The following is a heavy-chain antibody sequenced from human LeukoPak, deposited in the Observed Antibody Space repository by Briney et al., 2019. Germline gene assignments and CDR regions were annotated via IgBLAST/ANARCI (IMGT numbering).Heavy chain of an antibody. D-gene: IGHD3-3*01. CDR2: IYYSGST. J-gene: IGHJ4*02. CDR1: GGSISSSSYY. CDR3: ARAYYDFWSGYPPPLEYFDY. V-gene: IGHV4-39*01. Sequence: SETLSLTCTVSGGSISSSSYYWGWIRQPPGKGLEWIGSIYYSGSTYYNPSLKSRVTISVDTSKNQFSLKLSSVTAADTAVYYCARAYYDFWSGYPPPLEYFDYWGQGTLVTVSS.